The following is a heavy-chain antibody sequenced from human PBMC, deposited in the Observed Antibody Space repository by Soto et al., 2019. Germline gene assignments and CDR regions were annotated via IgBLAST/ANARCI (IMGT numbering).Heavy chain of an antibody. CDR1: GGSISSYY. Sequence: SETLSLTCTVSGGSISSYYWSWIRQPPGKGLEWIGYIYYSGSTNYNPSLKSRVTISVDTSKNQFSLKLSSVTAADTAVYYCARHLDRYCSSTGCYFFDYWGQGTLVTVSS. CDR3: ARHLDRYCSSTGCYFFDY. J-gene: IGHJ4*02. CDR2: IYYSGST. D-gene: IGHD2-2*01. V-gene: IGHV4-59*08.